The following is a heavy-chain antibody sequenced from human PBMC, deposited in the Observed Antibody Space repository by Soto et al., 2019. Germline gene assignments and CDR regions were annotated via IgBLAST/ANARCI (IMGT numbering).Heavy chain of an antibody. CDR2: INPNSGGT. CDR3: ARVTDRAIAEAGQFDY. Sequence: ASVKVSCKASGYTFTGYYMHWVRQAPGQGLEWMGWINPNSGGTNYAQKFQGRVTMTRDTSISTAYMELSRLRSDDTAVYYCARVTDRAIAEAGQFDYWGQGTLVTVSS. V-gene: IGHV1-2*02. CDR1: GYTFTGYY. D-gene: IGHD6-13*01. J-gene: IGHJ4*02.